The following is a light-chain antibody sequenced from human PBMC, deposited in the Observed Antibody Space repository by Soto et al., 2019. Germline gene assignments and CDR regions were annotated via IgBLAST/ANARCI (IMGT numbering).Light chain of an antibody. CDR2: EVS. CDR3: SSYRSSNTLL. J-gene: IGLJ2*01. CDR1: SSDVGDYDY. Sequence: QSALTQPASVSGSLGQSITISCTGTSSDVGDYDYVSWYQQYAGKAPKMMIYEVSNRPSGVSNRFSGSKSGNTASLTISGLQAEDEADYYCSSYRSSNTLLFGGGTQLTVL. V-gene: IGLV2-14*01.